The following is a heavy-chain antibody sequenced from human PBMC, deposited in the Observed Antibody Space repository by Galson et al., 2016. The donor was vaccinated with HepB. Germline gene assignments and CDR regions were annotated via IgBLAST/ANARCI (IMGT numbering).Heavy chain of an antibody. CDR1: GFTFSNYW. CDR2: IKQVGTQK. J-gene: IGHJ3*02. Sequence: SLRLSCAASGFTFSNYWMSWVRQAPGEGLEWLVNIKQVGTQKDYVDSVKGRFTISRDNAKNSLYLQMNSLRVEDTAVYYCAREGKGGFDIWGQGTMVTVSS. V-gene: IGHV3-7*01. CDR3: AREGKGGFDI. D-gene: IGHD2-15*01.